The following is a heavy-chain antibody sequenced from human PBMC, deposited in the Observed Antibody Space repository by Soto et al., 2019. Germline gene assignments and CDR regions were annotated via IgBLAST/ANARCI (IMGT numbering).Heavy chain of an antibody. Sequence: ASVKVSCKASGGTFSSYAISWVRQAPGQGLEWMGWSNPNTGGTNYAQKFQGRVAMTRDTSISTAYMDLSRLGSDDTAVYYCARQLADCGGDSYTEPLDYWGQGTLVIVSS. D-gene: IGHD2-21*02. J-gene: IGHJ4*02. CDR2: SNPNTGGT. V-gene: IGHV1-2*02. CDR1: GGTFSSYA. CDR3: ARQLADCGGDSYTEPLDY.